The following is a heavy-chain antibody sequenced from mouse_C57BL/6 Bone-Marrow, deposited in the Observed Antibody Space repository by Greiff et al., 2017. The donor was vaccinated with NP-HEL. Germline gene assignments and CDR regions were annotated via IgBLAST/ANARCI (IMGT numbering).Heavy chain of an antibody. CDR2: INPNNGGT. Sequence: EVQLQQSGPELVKPGASVKIPCKASGYTFTDYNMDWVKQSHGKSLEWIGDINPNNGGTIYNQKFKGKATLTVAKSSSTAYMELRSLTSEDTAVYYCARSGSTGTGPYYFDYWGQGTTLTVSS. CDR1: GYTFTDYN. V-gene: IGHV1-18*01. D-gene: IGHD4-1*02. CDR3: ARSGSTGTGPYYFDY. J-gene: IGHJ2*01.